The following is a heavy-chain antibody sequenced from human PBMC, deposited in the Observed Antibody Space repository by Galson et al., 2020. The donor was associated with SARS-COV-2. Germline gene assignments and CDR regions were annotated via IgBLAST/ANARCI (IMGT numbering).Heavy chain of an antibody. D-gene: IGHD6-13*01. Sequence: GGSLRLSCAASGFTFSSYAMNWVRQAPGEGLEWVSAISGSGDTTHYAGSVKGRFTISRDNSKNTLYMPMNSVRAEDTAVYYCAKRLYSSSHSETRVMDVWCQGATVTVSS. J-gene: IGHJ6*02. CDR2: ISGSGDTT. CDR3: AKRLYSSSHSETRVMDV. V-gene: IGHV3-23*01. CDR1: GFTFSSYA.